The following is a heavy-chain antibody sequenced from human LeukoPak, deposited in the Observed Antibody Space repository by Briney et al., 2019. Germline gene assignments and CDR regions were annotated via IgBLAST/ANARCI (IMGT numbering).Heavy chain of an antibody. Sequence: PGGSLRLSCTVSGFTLSDHYMSWFRKSPGRGLEWISWITSSGTTIDYADSVKGRFTISRDSTKDSIYLQMNSLRADDTAVYYCARDPDYGDPYWGQGTLVTVSS. CDR3: ARDPDYGDPY. J-gene: IGHJ4*02. CDR2: ITSSGTTI. CDR1: GFTLSDHY. D-gene: IGHD4-17*01. V-gene: IGHV3-11*01.